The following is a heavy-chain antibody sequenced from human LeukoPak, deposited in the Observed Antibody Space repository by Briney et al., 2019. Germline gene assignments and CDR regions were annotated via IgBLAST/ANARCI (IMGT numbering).Heavy chain of an antibody. D-gene: IGHD5-24*01. Sequence: SETLSLTCTVSGGSISSYYWSWIRQPPGKGLEWIGYMYYSGSTNYSPSLKSRLTISVDTSKNQFSLRLSSVTAADAAVYYCARVGGELATITAFDIWGQGTMVTVSS. CDR3: ARVGGELATITAFDI. CDR2: MYYSGST. J-gene: IGHJ3*02. CDR1: GGSISSYY. V-gene: IGHV4-59*01.